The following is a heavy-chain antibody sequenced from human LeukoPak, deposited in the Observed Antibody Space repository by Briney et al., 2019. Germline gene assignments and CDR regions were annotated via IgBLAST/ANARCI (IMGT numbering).Heavy chain of an antibody. J-gene: IGHJ4*02. CDR1: GFVVSNXX. CDR2: IYSGDIT. CDR3: TRDSTTFRFGY. V-gene: IGHV3-53*01. D-gene: IGHD1-26*01. Sequence: SGFVVSNXXXXXVRQXPGKXXXWVSIIYSGDITYYADSVKGRFTISRDNSKNMLFLQMNSLRAEDTAVYYCTRDSTTFRFGYWGQGTLVTVSS.